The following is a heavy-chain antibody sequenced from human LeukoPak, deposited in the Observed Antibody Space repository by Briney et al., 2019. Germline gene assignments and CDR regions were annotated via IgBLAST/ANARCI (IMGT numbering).Heavy chain of an antibody. V-gene: IGHV4-30-2*01. CDR1: GGSISSGGYS. J-gene: IGHJ6*02. D-gene: IGHD2-2*01. CDR3: VRGGRSSTSCYVDYYYGMDV. Sequence: SETLSLTCAVSGGSISSGGYSWSWIRQPPGKGLEWIGYIYHSGSTYYNPSLKSRVTISVDRSKNQFSLKLSSVTAADTAVYYCVRGGRSSTSCYVDYYYGMDVWGQGTTVTVSS. CDR2: IYHSGST.